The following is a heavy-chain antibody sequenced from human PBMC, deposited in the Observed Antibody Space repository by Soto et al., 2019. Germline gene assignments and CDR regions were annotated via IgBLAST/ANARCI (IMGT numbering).Heavy chain of an antibody. J-gene: IGHJ6*02. CDR3: ATCQLGEYYYAMDM. V-gene: IGHV4-4*02. CDR2: IYDSGNT. Sequence: QVQLQQSDPGLVKPLGTLSLTCGVSGDSITTYKWWTWVRQTPGRGLEWIGEIYDSGNTRYNPSLRSRVTISKDTSKNQLSLKLNSVTVADTAVYYCATCQLGEYYYAMDMWGQGTTVTVSS. D-gene: IGHD7-27*01. CDR1: GDSITTYKW.